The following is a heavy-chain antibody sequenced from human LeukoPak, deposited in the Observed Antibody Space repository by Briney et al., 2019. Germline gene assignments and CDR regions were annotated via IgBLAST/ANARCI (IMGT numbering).Heavy chain of an antibody. D-gene: IGHD3-22*01. CDR2: LYTSGGT. J-gene: IGHJ6*02. V-gene: IGHV4-4*07. CDR1: GGSISTYF. CDR3: ARDRVDSSGYYYYYGIDG. Sequence: SETLSLTCTVSGGSISTYFWSWIRQPAGKGLEWIGRLYTSGGTNYNPSLKSRLTMSADTSKNQFSLNLRSVTAADTAIYYCARDRVDSSGYYYYYGIDGWGQGTAVTVSS.